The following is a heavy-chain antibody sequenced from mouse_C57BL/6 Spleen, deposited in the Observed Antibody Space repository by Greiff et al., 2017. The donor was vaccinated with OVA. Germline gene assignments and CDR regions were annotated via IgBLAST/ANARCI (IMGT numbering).Heavy chain of an antibody. V-gene: IGHV1-54*01. CDR3: ARSLYYAPEGFAY. CDR1: GYAFTNYL. D-gene: IGHD2-1*01. Sequence: VKLMESGAELVRPGTSVKVSCKASGYAFTNYLIEWVKQRPGQGLEWIGVINPGSGGTNYNEKFKGKATLTADKSSSTAYMQLSSLTSEDSAVYFCARSLYYAPEGFAYWGQGTLVTVSA. J-gene: IGHJ3*01. CDR2: INPGSGGT.